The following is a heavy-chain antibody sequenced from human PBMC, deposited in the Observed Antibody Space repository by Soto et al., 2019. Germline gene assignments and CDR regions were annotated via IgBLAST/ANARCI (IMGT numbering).Heavy chain of an antibody. CDR2: INAGNGNT. CDR1: GYTFTSYA. J-gene: IGHJ6*02. CDR3: ARDDRPNPPLNYYYYGMDV. Sequence: ASVKVSCKASGYTFTSYAMHWVRQAPGQRLEWMGWINAGNGNTKYSQKFQGRVTITRDTSASTAYMELSSLRSEDTAVYYCARDDRPNPPLNYYYYGMDVWGQGTTVTVSS. V-gene: IGHV1-3*01.